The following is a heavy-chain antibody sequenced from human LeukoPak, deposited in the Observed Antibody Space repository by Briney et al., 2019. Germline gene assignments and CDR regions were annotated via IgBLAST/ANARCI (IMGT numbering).Heavy chain of an antibody. CDR1: GFTFDSYV. J-gene: IGHJ5*02. D-gene: IGHD3-10*01. CDR3: ARDSYGSGLNWFDP. CDR2: ISGRSSYT. V-gene: IGHV3-21*01. Sequence: GGSLRLSCAASGFTFDSYVINWIRQAPGKGLEWVSSISGRSSYTYYADSVKGRFTISRDNAKNSLYLQMTSLRVEDTAVYYCARDSYGSGLNWFDPWGQGTLVTVSS.